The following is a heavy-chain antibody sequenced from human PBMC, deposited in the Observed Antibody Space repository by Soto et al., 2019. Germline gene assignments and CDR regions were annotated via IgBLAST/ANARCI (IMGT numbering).Heavy chain of an antibody. V-gene: IGHV1-18*01. Sequence: QVQLVQSGAEVKKPGASVKVSCKASGYTFTSYGISWVRQAPGQGLEWMGWISAYNGNTNYAQKLQDRVTMTTDTSKSTAYMELKSLRSDDTAVDYCASGGVDYYGSGVQGHYWGQGTLVTVSS. D-gene: IGHD3-10*01. CDR3: ASGGVDYYGSGVQGHY. CDR2: ISAYNGNT. J-gene: IGHJ4*02. CDR1: GYTFTSYG.